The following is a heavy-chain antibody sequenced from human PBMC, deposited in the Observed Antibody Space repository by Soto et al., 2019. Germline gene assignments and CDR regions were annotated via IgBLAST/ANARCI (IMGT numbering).Heavy chain of an antibody. CDR3: AKDQGSSWYEIDY. CDR2: ISGSGGST. CDR1: GFTFSNYA. Sequence: EVQLLESGGGLVQPGGSLRLSCAASGFTFSNYAVTWVRQAPGKGLEWVSTISGSGGSTYYADSVKGRFTISRDNSKNPLDLQMNSLGTEDTAVYYCAKDQGSSWYEIDYWGQGTLVTVSS. J-gene: IGHJ4*02. D-gene: IGHD6-13*01. V-gene: IGHV3-23*01.